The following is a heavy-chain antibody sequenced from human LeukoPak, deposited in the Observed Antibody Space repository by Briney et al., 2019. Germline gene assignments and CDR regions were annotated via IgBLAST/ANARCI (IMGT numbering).Heavy chain of an antibody. V-gene: IGHV1-8*01. CDR1: GYTFTSYD. Sequence: ASVKVSCKASGYTFTSYDINWVRQATGQGLEWLGWMNPNSGNTGYAQNFQGRVTMTMNTSITTAYMGLSSLRSEDTAVYYCARALSWTTESYYYMDVWGKGTTVTVSS. CDR3: ARALSWTTESYYYMDV. D-gene: IGHD3/OR15-3a*01. J-gene: IGHJ6*03. CDR2: MNPNSGNT.